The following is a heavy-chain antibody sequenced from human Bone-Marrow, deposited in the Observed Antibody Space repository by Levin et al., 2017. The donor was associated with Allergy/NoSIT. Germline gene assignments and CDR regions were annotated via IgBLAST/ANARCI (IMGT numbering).Heavy chain of an antibody. D-gene: IGHD6-6*01. Sequence: SETLSLTCTVSGGSISSSTHYWAWVRQPPGKGLEWVGSIYYTGPTYYKLSLKSRVTISLDRSKNQFSLKLTSVTAADTAVYDCAREAELIGARAPVDYGGQGTLVSVSS. CDR2: IYYTGPT. CDR1: GGSISSSTHY. J-gene: IGHJ4*02. V-gene: IGHV4-39*07. CDR3: AREAELIGARAPVDY.